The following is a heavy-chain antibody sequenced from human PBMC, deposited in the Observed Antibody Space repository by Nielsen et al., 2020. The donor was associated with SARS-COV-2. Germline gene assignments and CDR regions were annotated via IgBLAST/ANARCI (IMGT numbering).Heavy chain of an antibody. V-gene: IGHV1-18*01. Sequence: ASVKVSCKASGYTFTSYGITWVRQAPGQGLEWMGWISSYNGNTNYGRKFQGRVSMTTDTSTSTAYMELRSPRSDDTAVYYCARLEGSAVVTPFSYWGQGTLVTVSS. CDR3: ARLEGSAVVTPFSY. CDR1: GYTFTSYG. J-gene: IGHJ4*02. D-gene: IGHD4-23*01. CDR2: ISSYNGNT.